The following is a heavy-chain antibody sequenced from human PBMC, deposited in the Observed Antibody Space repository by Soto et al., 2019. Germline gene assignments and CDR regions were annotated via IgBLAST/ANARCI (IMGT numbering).Heavy chain of an antibody. V-gene: IGHV4-4*07. Sequence: SETLPNTSPVSHASIRSSYWPWIRPSPGTGLEWFGYIHPTGTTDYNPSLKSRVSMSLDTSKNQFSLRLTSVTAADTALYYCARGTGDPHWRTNYGDFWAQGALVTVS. D-gene: IGHD7-27*01. CDR1: HASIRSSY. CDR3: ARGTGDPHWRTNYGDF. J-gene: IGHJ4*02. CDR2: IHPTGTT.